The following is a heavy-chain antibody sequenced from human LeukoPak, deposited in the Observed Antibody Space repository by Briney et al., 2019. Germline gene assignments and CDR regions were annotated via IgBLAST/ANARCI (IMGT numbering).Heavy chain of an antibody. CDR1: GGTFSSYA. J-gene: IGHJ4*02. CDR3: ASPSPAAYSYGYFDY. Sequence: SVKVSFKASGGTFSSYAISWVRQAPGQGLEWMGGIIPIFGTANYAQKFQGRVTITTDESTSTAYMEPSSLRSEDTAVYYCASPSPAAYSYGYFDYWGQGTLVTVSS. D-gene: IGHD5-18*01. CDR2: IIPIFGTA. V-gene: IGHV1-69*05.